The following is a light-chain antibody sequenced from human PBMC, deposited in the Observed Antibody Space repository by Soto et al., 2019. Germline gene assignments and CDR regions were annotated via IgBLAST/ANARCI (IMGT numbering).Light chain of an antibody. CDR1: QSISSW. CDR2: DAS. CDR3: QQYNLYSAT. Sequence: DIHITQSPSTLSASVEGRVTITCRASQSISSWLAWYQQKPGKAPKLLIYDASSLESGVPSRFSGSGSGTEFTLTICSLQPDDFATYYCQQYNLYSATFGQGTKV. V-gene: IGKV1-5*01. J-gene: IGKJ1*01.